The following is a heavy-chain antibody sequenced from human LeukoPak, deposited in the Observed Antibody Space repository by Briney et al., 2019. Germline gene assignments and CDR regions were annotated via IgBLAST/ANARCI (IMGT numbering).Heavy chain of an antibody. CDR2: ISGSGGST. Sequence: GGSLRLSCAASGFTFSSYAMSWVRQAPGKGLEWVSAISGSGGSTYYADSVKGRFTISRDNSKNTLYLQMNGLRAEDTAVYYCARLPIFGVVTPYYYYMDVWGKGTTVTVSS. J-gene: IGHJ6*03. V-gene: IGHV3-23*01. CDR1: GFTFSSYA. CDR3: ARLPIFGVVTPYYYYMDV. D-gene: IGHD3-3*01.